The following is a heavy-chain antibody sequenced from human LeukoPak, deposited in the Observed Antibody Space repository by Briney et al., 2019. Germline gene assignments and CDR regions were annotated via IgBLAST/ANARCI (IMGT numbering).Heavy chain of an antibody. CDR1: GGSFSGYY. CDR2: INHSGST. CDR3: ARPGAVYDSSGYYSYYFDY. V-gene: IGHV4-34*01. J-gene: IGHJ4*02. D-gene: IGHD3-22*01. Sequence: SETLSLTCAVYGGSFSGYYWSWIRQPPGKGLEWIGEINHSGSTNYNPSLKSRVTISVDTSKNQFSLKRSSVTAADTAVYYCARPGAVYDSSGYYSYYFDYWGQGTLVTVSS.